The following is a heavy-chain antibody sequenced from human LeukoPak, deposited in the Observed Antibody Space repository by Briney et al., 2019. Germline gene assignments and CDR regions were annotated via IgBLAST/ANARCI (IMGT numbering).Heavy chain of an antibody. V-gene: IGHV4-59*01. Sequence: PSETLSLTCTVSGGSISSYYWSWIRQPPGKGLEWIGYIYYSGSTNYNPSLKSRVTISVDTSKNQFSLQLSSVTAADTAVYYCAMYSSGWPEGWFDPWGQGTLVTVSS. D-gene: IGHD6-19*01. CDR3: AMYSSGWPEGWFDP. CDR1: GGSISSYY. J-gene: IGHJ5*02. CDR2: IYYSGST.